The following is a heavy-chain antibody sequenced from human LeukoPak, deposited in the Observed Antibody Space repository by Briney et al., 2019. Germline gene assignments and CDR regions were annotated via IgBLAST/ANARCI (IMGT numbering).Heavy chain of an antibody. CDR2: IRSKAYGGTT. CDR1: GFTFGDYA. J-gene: IGHJ4*02. V-gene: IGHV3-49*04. D-gene: IGHD2-21*02. Sequence: PGGSLRLSCTASGFTFGDYAMSWVRQAPGKGLEWVGFIRSKAYGGTTEYAASVKGRFTISRDDSKSIAYLQMNSLKTEDTAVYYCTRARDAPDGYWGQGTLVTVSS. CDR3: TRARDAPDGY.